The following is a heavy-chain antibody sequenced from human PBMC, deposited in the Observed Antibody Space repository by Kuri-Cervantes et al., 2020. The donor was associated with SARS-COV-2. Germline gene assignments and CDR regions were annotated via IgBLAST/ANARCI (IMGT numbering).Heavy chain of an antibody. CDR1: GGSISGGDYY. CDR2: IFHSGST. CDR3: ARVSRSGWHPQES. V-gene: IGHV4-30-4*08. Sequence: SETLSLTCTVSGGSISGGDYYWSWIRQPPGKGLEWLGFIFHSGSTYYNPSLKSRVTLSVETSKNQFSLRLSSVTAADTAVYYCARVSRSGWHPQESWGQGTLVTDSS. J-gene: IGHJ5*02. D-gene: IGHD6-19*01.